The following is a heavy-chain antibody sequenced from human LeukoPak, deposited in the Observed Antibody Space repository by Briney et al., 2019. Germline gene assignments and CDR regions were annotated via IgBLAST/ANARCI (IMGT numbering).Heavy chain of an antibody. V-gene: IGHV3-64D*06. CDR3: VKDFGRVRGTPDS. J-gene: IGHJ4*02. Sequence: HPGGSLRRSCSASGFIFSIYTMYWVRQAPGKGPEYVSTISGSGNGGSIYYADSVKGRFTISRDDSKSIVYLQMNGLRSEDTAVYYCVKDFGRVRGTPDSWGQGTQVTVSS. CDR1: GFIFSIYT. CDR2: ISGSGNGGSI. D-gene: IGHD1/OR15-1a*01.